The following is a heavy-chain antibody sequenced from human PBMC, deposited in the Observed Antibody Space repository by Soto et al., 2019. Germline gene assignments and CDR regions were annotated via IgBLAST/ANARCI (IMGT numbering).Heavy chain of an antibody. CDR2: IIPILGIA. Sequence: ASVKVSCKASGGTFSSYTISWVRQAPGQGLEWMGRIIPILGIANYAQKFQGRVTITADKSTSTAYMELSSLRSEDTAVYYCASEDIVVVPAAPRVWGQGTLVTVSS. CDR1: GGTFSSYT. D-gene: IGHD2-2*01. CDR3: ASEDIVVVPAAPRV. V-gene: IGHV1-69*02. J-gene: IGHJ4*02.